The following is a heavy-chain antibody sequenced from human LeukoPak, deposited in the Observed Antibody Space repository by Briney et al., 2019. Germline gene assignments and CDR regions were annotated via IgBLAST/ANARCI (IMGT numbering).Heavy chain of an antibody. CDR2: ISYDGSNK. D-gene: IGHD4-17*01. J-gene: IGHJ4*02. V-gene: IGHV3-30-3*01. CDR1: GFTFSSYA. CDR3: ARDAYGDFDY. Sequence: GGSLRLSCAASGFTFSSYAMHWVRQAPGKGLEWVAVISYDGSNKYYADSVKGRFTISRDNSKNTLYLQMNSLRAEDTAVYYCARDAYGDFDYWGQGTLVTASS.